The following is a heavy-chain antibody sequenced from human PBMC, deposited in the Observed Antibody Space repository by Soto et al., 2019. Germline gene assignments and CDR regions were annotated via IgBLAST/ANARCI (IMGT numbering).Heavy chain of an antibody. CDR3: ARDLNLGLAAG. J-gene: IGHJ4*02. V-gene: IGHV1-18*01. CDR1: GYTFTSYG. CDR2: ISAYNGNK. Sequence: QVQLVQSGAEVKKPGGSVKVYCKASGYTFTSYGISWVRQAPGQGLEWMGWISAYNGNKKYAQKFQGRVTMTTDTSTSTAYMELRSLRSDDTAVYYCARDLNLGLAAGWGQGTLVTVSS. D-gene: IGHD6-13*01.